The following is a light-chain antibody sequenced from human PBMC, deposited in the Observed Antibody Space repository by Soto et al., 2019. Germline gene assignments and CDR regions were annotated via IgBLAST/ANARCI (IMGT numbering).Light chain of an antibody. V-gene: IGLV2-14*01. J-gene: IGLJ1*01. CDR3: GSYTTSSTQV. CDR2: EVS. Sequence: QSALTQPASVSGSPGQSITISCTGTSSDIGGYKHVSWYQQHPGKAPKLMIYEVSNRLSGVSNRFSGSKSGNTASLTISGHQAEDEADYYCGSYTTSSTQVFATGTKVTVL. CDR1: SSDIGGYKH.